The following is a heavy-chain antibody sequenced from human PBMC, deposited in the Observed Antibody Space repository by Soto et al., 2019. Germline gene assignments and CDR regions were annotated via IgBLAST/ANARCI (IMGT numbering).Heavy chain of an antibody. CDR1: GGSISSYY. CDR3: ARLGYDFWSGYYHYYYYYMDV. D-gene: IGHD3-3*01. Sequence: SETLSLTCTVSGGSISSYYWSWIRQPPGKGLEWIGYIYYSGSTNYNPSLKSRVTISVDTSKNQFSLKLSSVTAADTAVYYCARLGYDFWSGYYHYYYYYMDVWGRGTTVTVSS. J-gene: IGHJ6*03. V-gene: IGHV4-59*08. CDR2: IYYSGST.